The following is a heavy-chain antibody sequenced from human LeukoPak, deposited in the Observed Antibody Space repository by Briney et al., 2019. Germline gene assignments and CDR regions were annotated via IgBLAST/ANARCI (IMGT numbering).Heavy chain of an antibody. Sequence: GGSLRLSCAPSGFTFSRYGMHWVRQAPGKGLEWVAVIWYDGSNKYYADSVKGRFTISRDNSKNTLYLQMNSLRAEDTAVYYCARGLYDILSGPPRCCDPWGQGTLVTVSS. CDR3: ARGLYDILSGPPRCCDP. CDR1: GFTFSRYG. V-gene: IGHV3-33*01. J-gene: IGHJ5*02. D-gene: IGHD3-9*01. CDR2: IWYDGSNK.